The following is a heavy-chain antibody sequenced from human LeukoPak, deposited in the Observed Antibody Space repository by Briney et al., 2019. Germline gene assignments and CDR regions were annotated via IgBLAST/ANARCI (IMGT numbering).Heavy chain of an antibody. CDR1: GYTLTELS. CDR2: FDPEDGET. D-gene: IGHD3-10*01. CDR3: ATLRVTMVRGVFTYYYGMDV. V-gene: IGHV1-24*01. J-gene: IGHJ6*04. Sequence: ASVKVSCKVSGYTLTELSMHWVRQAPGKGLEWMGGFDPEDGETIYAQKFQGRVTMTEDTSTDTAYMELSSLRSEDTAVYYCATLRVTMVRGVFTYYYGMDVWGKGTTVTVSS.